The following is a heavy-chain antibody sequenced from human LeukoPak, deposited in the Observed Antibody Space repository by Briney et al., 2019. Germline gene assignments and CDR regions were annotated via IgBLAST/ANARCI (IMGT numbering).Heavy chain of an antibody. CDR3: ATLMAHLDY. J-gene: IGHJ4*02. CDR1: GYTFTDYH. Sequence: ASVKVSCKAFGYTFTDYHMHWVRQAPGQGLEWMGWINPNSGDTNYAQKFQGRVTMTRETTISTAYMELSRLRSDDTAVFYCATLMAHLDYWGQGTLVTVSS. CDR2: INPNSGDT. V-gene: IGHV1-2*02. D-gene: IGHD2-8*01.